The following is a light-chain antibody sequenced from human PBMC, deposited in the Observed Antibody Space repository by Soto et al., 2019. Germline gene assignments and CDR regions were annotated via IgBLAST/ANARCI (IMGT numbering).Light chain of an antibody. Sequence: EIVMTQSPATLSVSPGERATLSCRASQSVSSNLAWYQQKPGQAPRLLIYGASTRATGIPARFSGSGSGTEVTLTISSLQSEDFAVYYCQQYNNWPRTCGQGTKVEIK. CDR2: GAS. V-gene: IGKV3-15*01. J-gene: IGKJ1*01. CDR1: QSVSSN. CDR3: QQYNNWPRT.